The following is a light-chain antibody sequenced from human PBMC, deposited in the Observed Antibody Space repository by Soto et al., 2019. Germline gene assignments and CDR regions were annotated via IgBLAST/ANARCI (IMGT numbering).Light chain of an antibody. Sequence: ELVMKQSPHNLSVYPGESATLSCRANQSVRSNLAWYQQKPGQAPSLLIYGASTRATGTPARFSGSGSGTEFTLTISSLQSEDFAVYYCQQYIRLPRTFGGGTKVDIK. J-gene: IGKJ4*01. CDR2: GAS. V-gene: IGKV3-15*01. CDR3: QQYIRLPRT. CDR1: QSVRSN.